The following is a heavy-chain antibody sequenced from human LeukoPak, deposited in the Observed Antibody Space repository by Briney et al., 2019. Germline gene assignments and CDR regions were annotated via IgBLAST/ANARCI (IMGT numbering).Heavy chain of an antibody. CDR2: IYYSGGT. D-gene: IGHD6-19*01. CDR1: GGSFSGYY. Sequence: SETLSLTCAVYGGSFSGYYWSWIRQPPGKGLEWIGYIYYSGGTNYNPSLKSRVTISVDTSENQFSLKLSSVTAADTAVYYCARHWMTVAPYWYFDLWGRGTLVTVSS. CDR3: ARHWMTVAPYWYFDL. J-gene: IGHJ2*01. V-gene: IGHV4-59*08.